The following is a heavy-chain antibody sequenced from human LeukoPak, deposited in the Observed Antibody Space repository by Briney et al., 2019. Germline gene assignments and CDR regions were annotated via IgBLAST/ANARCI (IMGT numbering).Heavy chain of an antibody. D-gene: IGHD5-18*01. Sequence: SETLSLTXAVSGYSISSGYYWGWIRQPPGKGLEWIGSIYHSGSTYYNPSLKSRVTISVDTSKNQFSLKLSSVTAADTAVYYYARLDSYGYFDYWGQGTLVTVSS. CDR1: GYSISSGYY. J-gene: IGHJ4*02. CDR2: IYHSGST. CDR3: ARLDSYGYFDY. V-gene: IGHV4-38-2*01.